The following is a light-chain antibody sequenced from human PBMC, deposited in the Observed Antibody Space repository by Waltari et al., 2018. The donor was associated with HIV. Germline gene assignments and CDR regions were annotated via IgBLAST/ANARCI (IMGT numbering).Light chain of an antibody. CDR1: SSDVGSSNY. J-gene: IGLJ1*01. CDR3: CSYAGSNTYL. CDR2: DVS. Sequence: QSALTQPASVSGFPGQSITISFTGSSSDVGSSNYVSWYQQHPGKAPKLLIYDVSKRPSGVSNRFSGSKSGNTASLTISGLQAEDEADYYCCSYAGSNTYLFGTGTEVTVL. V-gene: IGLV2-23*02.